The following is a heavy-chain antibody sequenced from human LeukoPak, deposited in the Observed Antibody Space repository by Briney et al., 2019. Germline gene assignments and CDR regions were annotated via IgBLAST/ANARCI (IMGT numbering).Heavy chain of an antibody. CDR1: GFTFSSYS. J-gene: IGHJ4*02. V-gene: IGHV3-48*01. CDR3: ARGGVFYYLNFDY. Sequence: GGSLRLSCAASGFTFSSYSMNWVRQAPGKGLEWVSYISSSSSTIYYADSVKGRLTISRDNAKNSLYLQMNSLRAEDTAVYYCARGGVFYYLNFDYWGQGTLVTVSS. D-gene: IGHD3-10*01. CDR2: ISSSSSTI.